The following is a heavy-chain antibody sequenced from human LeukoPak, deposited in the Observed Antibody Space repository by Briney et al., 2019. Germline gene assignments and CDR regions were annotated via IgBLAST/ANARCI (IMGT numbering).Heavy chain of an antibody. J-gene: IGHJ5*02. CDR3: ARGRTIVVVPAAMRGRNWFDP. CDR1: GGSFSGYY. CDR2: INHSGST. Sequence: SETLSLTCAVYGGSFSGYYWSWIRQPPGKGLEWIGEINHSGSTNYNPSLKSRVTISVDTSKNQFSLKLSSVTAADTAVYYCARGRTIVVVPAAMRGRNWFDPWGQGTLVTVSS. V-gene: IGHV4-34*01. D-gene: IGHD2-2*01.